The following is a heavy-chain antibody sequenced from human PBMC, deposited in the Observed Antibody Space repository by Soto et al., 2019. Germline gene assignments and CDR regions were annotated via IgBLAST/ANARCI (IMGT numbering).Heavy chain of an antibody. J-gene: IGHJ6*02. Sequence: PGESLKISCKGSGYSFTSYWISWVRQMPGKGLEWMGRIDPSDSYTNYSPSFQGHVTISADKSISTAYLQWSSLKASDTAMYYCARLDYSAVAADYYYGMDVWGQGTAVTVSS. CDR2: IDPSDSYT. V-gene: IGHV5-10-1*01. CDR1: GYSFTSYW. D-gene: IGHD6-19*01. CDR3: ARLDYSAVAADYYYGMDV.